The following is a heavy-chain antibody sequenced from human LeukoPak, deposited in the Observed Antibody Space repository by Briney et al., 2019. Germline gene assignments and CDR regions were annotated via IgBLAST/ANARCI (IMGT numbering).Heavy chain of an antibody. D-gene: IGHD3-9*01. V-gene: IGHV3-23*01. CDR3: VKGLRYFDWSGLDY. Sequence: GGSLRLSCAASGFTFSNYGMSWVRQAPGRGLEWVSVISAGGITHYADSVKGRFSVSRDNSKNTLYLQMNSLRNEDTGLYYCVKGLRYFDWSGLDYWGQGTLVTVSS. J-gene: IGHJ4*02. CDR2: ISAGGIT. CDR1: GFTFSNYG.